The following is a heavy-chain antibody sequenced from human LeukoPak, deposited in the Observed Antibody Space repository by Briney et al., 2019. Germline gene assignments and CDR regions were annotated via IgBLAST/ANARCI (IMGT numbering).Heavy chain of an antibody. CDR1: GYTLTELS. V-gene: IGHV1-24*01. CDR2: FDPEDGET. D-gene: IGHD3-22*01. J-gene: IGHJ4*02. Sequence: ASVKVSCKVSGYTLTELSMHWVRQAPGKGLEWMGGFDPEDGETIYAQKFQGRVTMTEDTSTDTAYMELSSLRSEDRAVYYCATDKLDYYDSSGYYPFDYWGQGTLVTVSS. CDR3: ATDKLDYYDSSGYYPFDY.